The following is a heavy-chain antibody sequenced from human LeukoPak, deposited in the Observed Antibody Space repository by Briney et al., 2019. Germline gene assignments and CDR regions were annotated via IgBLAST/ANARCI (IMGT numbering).Heavy chain of an antibody. CDR1: VGSISGFY. CDR3: ARIRRPNNFPFDY. Sequence: SETLSLTCTVSVGSISGFYWGWIRQPPEKGLEWIGYIYYSGSTNYNPSLKSRVTISVDTSKNQFSLKLSSVTAADTAVYYCARIRRPNNFPFDYWGQGTLVTVSS. CDR2: IYYSGST. V-gene: IGHV4-59*01. J-gene: IGHJ4*02. D-gene: IGHD1-20*01.